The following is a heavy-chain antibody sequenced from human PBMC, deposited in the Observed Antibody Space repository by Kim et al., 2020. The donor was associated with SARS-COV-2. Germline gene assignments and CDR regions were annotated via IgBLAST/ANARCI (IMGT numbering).Heavy chain of an antibody. J-gene: IGHJ3*02. CDR3: ARVGKPITIFGVVINPRVDAFDI. V-gene: IGHV4-34*01. CDR1: GGSFSGYY. D-gene: IGHD3-3*01. CDR2: INHSGST. Sequence: SETLSLTCAVYGGSFSGYYWSWIRQPPGKGLEWIGEINHSGSTNYNPSLKSRVTISVDTSKNQFSLKLSSVTAADTAVYYCARVGKPITIFGVVINPRVDAFDIWGQGTMVTVSS.